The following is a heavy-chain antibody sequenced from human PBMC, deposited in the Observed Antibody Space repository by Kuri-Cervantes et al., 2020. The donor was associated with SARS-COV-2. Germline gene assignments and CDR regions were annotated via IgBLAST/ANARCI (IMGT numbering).Heavy chain of an antibody. CDR2: INPNSGGT. CDR1: GYTLTELS. Sequence: ASVKVSCKVSGYTLTELSMHWVRQAPGQGLEWMGWINPNSGGTNYAQKFQGRVTMTRDTSISTAYMELSRLRSDDTAVYYCARDFGFSALLYWFDPWGQGTLVTVSS. CDR3: ARDFGFSALLYWFDP. J-gene: IGHJ5*02. V-gene: IGHV1-2*02. D-gene: IGHD2-2*01.